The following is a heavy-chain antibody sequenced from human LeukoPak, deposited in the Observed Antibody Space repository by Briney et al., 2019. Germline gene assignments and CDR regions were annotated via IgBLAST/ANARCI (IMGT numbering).Heavy chain of an antibody. CDR1: RYTFTGYY. D-gene: IGHD3-10*01. V-gene: IGHV1-2*02. J-gene: IGHJ5*02. CDR2: INPNSGGT. Sequence: ASVKVSCKASRYTFTGYYMHWVRQAPGQGLEWMGWINPNSGGTNYAQKFQGRVTMTRDTSISTAYMELSRLRSDDTAVYYCARKVREVANWFDPWGQGTLVTVSS. CDR3: ARKVREVANWFDP.